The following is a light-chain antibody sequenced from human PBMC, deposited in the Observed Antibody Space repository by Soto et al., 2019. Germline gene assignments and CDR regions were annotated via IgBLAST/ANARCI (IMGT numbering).Light chain of an antibody. J-gene: IGLJ1*01. CDR3: SSYTSSSTLDV. V-gene: IGLV2-14*01. Sequence: SAVPQPGTVSGSPGQSITISCTGTSSDVGGYNYVSWYQQHPGKAPKLMIYDVSNRPSGVSNRFSGSKSGNTASLTISGLQAEDEANYYCSSYTSSSTLDVFGTGTKVTVL. CDR2: DVS. CDR1: SSDVGGYNY.